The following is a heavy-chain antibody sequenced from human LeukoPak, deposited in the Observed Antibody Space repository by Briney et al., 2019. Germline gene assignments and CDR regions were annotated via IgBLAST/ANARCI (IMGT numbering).Heavy chain of an antibody. CDR2: ISGSGGST. CDR1: GFTFSSYA. Sequence: GGSLRLSCAASGFTFSSYAMSWVRQAPGKGLEWVSAISGSGGSTYYADSVKGRFTISRDNSKDTLYLQLNSLRAEDTAVYYCAKDRSGYYRIDYFDYWGQGTLVTVSS. CDR3: AKDRSGYYRIDYFDY. V-gene: IGHV3-23*01. D-gene: IGHD3-22*01. J-gene: IGHJ4*02.